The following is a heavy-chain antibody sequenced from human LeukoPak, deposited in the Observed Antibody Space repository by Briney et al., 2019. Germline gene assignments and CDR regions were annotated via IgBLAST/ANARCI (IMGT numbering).Heavy chain of an antibody. CDR3: ASFYCSSTSCYTGRFYYFDY. J-gene: IGHJ4*02. CDR2: IIPIFGTA. D-gene: IGHD2-2*02. Sequence: SVKVSCKASGGTFSSYAISWVRQAPGQGLEWMGGIIPIFGTANYAQKFQGRVTITTDESTSTAYMELSSLRSEDTAVYYCASFYCSSTSCYTGRFYYFDYWGQGTLVTVSS. V-gene: IGHV1-69*05. CDR1: GGTFSSYA.